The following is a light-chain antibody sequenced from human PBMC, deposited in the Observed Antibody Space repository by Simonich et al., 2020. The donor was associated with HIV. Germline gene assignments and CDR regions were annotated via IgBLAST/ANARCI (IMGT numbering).Light chain of an antibody. CDR3: QQYYSSLIT. CDR1: QGISSY. CDR2: AAS. Sequence: IQLNQSPSFLSASVGNRVTITFRASQGISSYLAWYQQKPGKAPKLLINAASTLQSGVPARFSGSGSGTEYTLTISSLQPEDFATYYCQQYYSSLITFGGGTKVEIK. J-gene: IGKJ4*01. V-gene: IGKV1-9*01.